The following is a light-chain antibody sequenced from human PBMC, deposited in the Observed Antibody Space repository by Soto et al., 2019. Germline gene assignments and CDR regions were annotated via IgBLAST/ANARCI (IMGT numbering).Light chain of an antibody. Sequence: ITYKTSQSIRKYLNWYQHKPAKVPTVLIYAASSLQSGVPSRFSGSGSGTEFTLTITSLQTQDLATYYDQQSRDTPTWTFGQGTQVEIK. J-gene: IGKJ1*01. V-gene: IGKV1-39*01. CDR3: QQSRDTPTWT. CDR1: QSIRKY. CDR2: AAS.